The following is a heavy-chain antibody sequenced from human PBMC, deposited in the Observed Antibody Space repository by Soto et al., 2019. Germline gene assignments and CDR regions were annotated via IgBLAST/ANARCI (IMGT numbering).Heavy chain of an antibody. CDR2: IVVGTGNT. CDR1: RITFSNSA. CDR3: AADPLFVPYYYYAMDA. Sequence: SVKVSCKASRITFSNSAVQWVRQARGQRLEWIGWIVVGTGNTNYAQKFQERVTITRDMSRSTVYLELSGLRSEDTAAYYCAADPLFVPYYYYAMDAWGQGTTVTVSS. D-gene: IGHD2-21*01. V-gene: IGHV1-58*01. J-gene: IGHJ6*02.